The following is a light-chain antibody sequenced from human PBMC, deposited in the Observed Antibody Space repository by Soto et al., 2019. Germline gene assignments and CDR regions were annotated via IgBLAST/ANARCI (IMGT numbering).Light chain of an antibody. CDR3: QQVNNYPLT. J-gene: IGKJ4*01. CDR2: AAS. V-gene: IGKV1-9*01. CDR1: QGFSSY. Sequence: DIQLTQSPSFLSASVGDRVTITCRASQGFSSYLAWYQQKPGQAPKLLIYAASTLQSGVPSRFSGSGSGTEFPLTISRLQPEDFATYYCQQVNNYPLTFGGGTKVEIK.